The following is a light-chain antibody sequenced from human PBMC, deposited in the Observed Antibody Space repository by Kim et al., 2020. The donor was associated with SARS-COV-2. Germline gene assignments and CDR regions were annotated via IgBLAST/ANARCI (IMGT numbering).Light chain of an antibody. CDR3: QKYDGAPWT. CDR2: SAS. CDR1: HDINNY. Sequence: SASVADRVTITCRASHDINNYLAWYQQKPGKVPKVLIYSASALRSGVPSRFSGSGSGTDFTLTISSLQPEDVATYYCQKYDGAPWTFGQGTKLEI. V-gene: IGKV1-27*01. J-gene: IGKJ1*01.